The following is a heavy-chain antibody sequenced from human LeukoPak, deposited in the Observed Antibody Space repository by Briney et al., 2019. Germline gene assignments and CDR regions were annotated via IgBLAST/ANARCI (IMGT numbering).Heavy chain of an antibody. Sequence: PGGSLRLSCTASGFTFGDYAMSWVRQAPGKGLEWVGFIRSKAYGGTTEYAASVKGRFTISRDDSKSIAYLQMNSLKTEGTAVYYCTSLALWFGDDYWGQGTLVTVSS. V-gene: IGHV3-49*04. CDR3: TSLALWFGDDY. CDR2: IRSKAYGGTT. CDR1: GFTFGDYA. D-gene: IGHD3-10*01. J-gene: IGHJ4*02.